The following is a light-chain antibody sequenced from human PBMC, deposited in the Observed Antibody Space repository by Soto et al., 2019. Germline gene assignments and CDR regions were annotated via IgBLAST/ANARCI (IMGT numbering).Light chain of an antibody. CDR3: LQDHEHLT. V-gene: IGKV1-6*01. Sequence: IPMSQSPAAVSASVGDRASSTCRASQDISNDLGWYQQKPGKAPNLLIYAASTLQSGVPSRFSGSGSGTDFTLTISSLQPEDSASYYCLQDHEHLTFGGGTKV. J-gene: IGKJ4*01. CDR2: AAS. CDR1: QDISND.